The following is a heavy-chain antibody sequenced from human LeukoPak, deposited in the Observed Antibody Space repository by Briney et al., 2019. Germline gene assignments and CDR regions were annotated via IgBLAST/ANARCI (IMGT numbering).Heavy chain of an antibody. Sequence: GGSLRLSCAASGFTFSNYGMHWVRQAPGKGLEWVAVIWYDGSNKYYADSVKGRFTISRDNSKNTLYLQMDSLRAEDTAVYYCARGQYYDSSAYYESTDYWGQGTLVTVSS. CDR1: GFTFSNYG. D-gene: IGHD3-22*01. CDR3: ARGQYYDSSAYYESTDY. V-gene: IGHV3-33*01. J-gene: IGHJ4*02. CDR2: IWYDGSNK.